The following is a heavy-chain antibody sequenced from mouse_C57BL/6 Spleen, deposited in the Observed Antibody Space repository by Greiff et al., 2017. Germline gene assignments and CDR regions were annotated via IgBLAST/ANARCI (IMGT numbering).Heavy chain of an antibody. CDR2: ISYDGSN. Sequence: EVQLQQSGPGLVKPSQSLSLTCSVTGYSITSGYYWNWIRQFPGNKLEWMSYISYDGSNNYNPSLKNRISITRDTSKNPFFLKLNSVTTEDTATYYCARKGDYYYAMDYWGQGTSVTVSS. CDR1: GYSITSGYY. CDR3: ARKGDYYYAMDY. J-gene: IGHJ4*01. V-gene: IGHV3-6*01. D-gene: IGHD2-4*01.